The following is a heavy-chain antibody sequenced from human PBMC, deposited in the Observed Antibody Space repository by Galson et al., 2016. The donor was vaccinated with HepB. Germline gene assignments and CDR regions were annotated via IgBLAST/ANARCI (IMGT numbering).Heavy chain of an antibody. D-gene: IGHD6-19*01. J-gene: IGHJ4*02. CDR3: AREPHGGSGWYVAH. CDR1: GYTFTNYA. CDR2: VHGGNGNT. V-gene: IGHV1-3*01. Sequence: SVKVSCKASGYTFTNYAIHWVRQAPGQGLEWVGWVHGGNGNTKYSQKLQDRVAITRDASANTAYMELSSLKSEDTAVYYCAREPHGGSGWYVAHWGQGTLVTVSS.